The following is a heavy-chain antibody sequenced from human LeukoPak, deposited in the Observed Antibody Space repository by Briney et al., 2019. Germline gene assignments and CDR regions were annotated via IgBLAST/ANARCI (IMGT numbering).Heavy chain of an antibody. D-gene: IGHD2-2*01. CDR1: GYSITSGYY. V-gene: IGHV4-38-2*02. CDR2: SYHSGST. J-gene: IGHJ6*03. Sequence: SETLSLTCTVSGYSITSGYYWGWIRQPPGKGLEWIGSSYHSGSTFYNPSLKSRVTISVDTSKNQFSLKLSSVTAADTAVYYCARSGKYCSSTSCYGDYYYYMDVWGKGTTVTVSS. CDR3: ARSGKYCSSTSCYGDYYYYMDV.